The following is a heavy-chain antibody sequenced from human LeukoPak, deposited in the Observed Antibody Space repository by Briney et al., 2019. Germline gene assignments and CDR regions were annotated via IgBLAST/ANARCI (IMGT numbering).Heavy chain of an antibody. J-gene: IGHJ3*02. V-gene: IGHV3-48*04. CDR3: ARVSSIAAHGAFDI. Sequence: GGSLRLSCAASGFTFSSYSMNWVRQAPGKGLEWVPYISSSGSTIYYADSVKGRFTISRDNAKNSLYLQMNSLRAEDTAVYYCARVSSIAAHGAFDIWGQGTMVTVSS. CDR1: GFTFSSYS. D-gene: IGHD6-6*01. CDR2: ISSSGSTI.